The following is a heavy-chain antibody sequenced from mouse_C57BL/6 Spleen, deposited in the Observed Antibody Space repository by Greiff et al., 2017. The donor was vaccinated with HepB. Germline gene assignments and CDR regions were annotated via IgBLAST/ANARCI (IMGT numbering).Heavy chain of an antibody. J-gene: IGHJ2*01. D-gene: IGHD1-1*01. CDR3: ARKSYYYGSTRGYYFDY. V-gene: IGHV2-9-1*01. CDR2: IWTGGGT. Sequence: VMLVESGPGLVAPSQSLSITCTVSGFSLTSYAISWVRQPPGKGLEWLGVIWTGGGTNYNSALKSRLSISKDNSKSQVFLKMNSLQTDDTARYYCARKSYYYGSTRGYYFDYWGQGTTLTVSS. CDR1: GFSLTSYA.